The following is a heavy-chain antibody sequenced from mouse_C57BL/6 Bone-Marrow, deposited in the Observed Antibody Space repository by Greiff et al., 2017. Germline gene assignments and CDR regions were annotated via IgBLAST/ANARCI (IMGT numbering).Heavy chain of an antibody. V-gene: IGHV1-9*01. J-gene: IGHJ4*01. CDR1: GYTFTGYW. CDR3: ARLGYTMDY. CDR2: ILPGSGST. Sequence: QVQLQQSGAELMKPGASVKLSRKATGYTFTGYWIEWVKQRPGHGLEWIGEILPGSGSTNYNEKFKGKAIFTAATSANTAYMQLSSLTTEDSSIYYWARLGYTMDYWGQGTSVTVSS.